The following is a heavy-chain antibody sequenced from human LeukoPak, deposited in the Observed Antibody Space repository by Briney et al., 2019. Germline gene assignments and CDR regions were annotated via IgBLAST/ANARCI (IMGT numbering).Heavy chain of an antibody. J-gene: IGHJ6*03. V-gene: IGHV3-21*01. D-gene: IGHD5-12*01. Sequence: GGSLRLSCAASGFTFSSYSMNWVRQAPGKGLEWVSSISSSSSYIYYADSVKGRFTISRDNAKNSLYLQMNSLRAEDTAVYYCARRGVVATIGEDRYYYYYMDVWGKGTTVTVSS. CDR3: ARRGVVATIGEDRYYYYYMDV. CDR2: ISSSSSYI. CDR1: GFTFSSYS.